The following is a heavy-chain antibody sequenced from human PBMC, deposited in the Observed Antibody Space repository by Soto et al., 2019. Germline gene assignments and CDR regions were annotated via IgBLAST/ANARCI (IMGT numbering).Heavy chain of an antibody. CDR3: AGRKKGYSYGYNY. CDR2: IYYSGST. Sequence: QVQLQESGPGLVKPSETLSLTCTVSGGSISSYYWSWIRQPPGKGLEWIGYIYYSGSTNYNPSLKSRVPISVDTSKNQFSLKLSSVTAADTTVYYCAGRKKGYSYGYNYWGQGTLVTVSS. V-gene: IGHV4-59*01. J-gene: IGHJ4*02. CDR1: GGSISSYY. D-gene: IGHD5-18*01.